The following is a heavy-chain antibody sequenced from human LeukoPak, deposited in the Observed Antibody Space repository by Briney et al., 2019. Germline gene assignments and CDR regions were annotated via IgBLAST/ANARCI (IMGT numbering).Heavy chain of an antibody. J-gene: IGHJ4*02. CDR3: VKRRNNVYETSPWDPDY. D-gene: IGHD2-2*01. Sequence: GESLQISCKGSGNSFTNNWIAWVRPMPGKGLEWMGIISPENSETHYSPAFQGQVTISVDRSITTAYLQWNSLKASDTAMYYCVKRRNNVYETSPWDPDYWGQGTLVTVSS. CDR1: GNSFTNNW. CDR2: ISPENSET. V-gene: IGHV5-51*01.